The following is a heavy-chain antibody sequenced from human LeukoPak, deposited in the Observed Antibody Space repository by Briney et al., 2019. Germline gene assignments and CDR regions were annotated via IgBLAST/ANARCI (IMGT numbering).Heavy chain of an antibody. D-gene: IGHD6-19*01. CDR3: ARSGGSGWYFGINSHYYYMDV. J-gene: IGHJ6*03. Sequence: ASVKVSCKASGYTFTNYDINWVRQATGQGLEWMGWMNPNSGNTGYAQKFQGRITITRNTSISTAYMELSSLRSEDTALYYCARSGGSGWYFGINSHYYYMDVWGKGTTVTISS. CDR2: MNPNSGNT. V-gene: IGHV1-8*03. CDR1: GYTFTNYD.